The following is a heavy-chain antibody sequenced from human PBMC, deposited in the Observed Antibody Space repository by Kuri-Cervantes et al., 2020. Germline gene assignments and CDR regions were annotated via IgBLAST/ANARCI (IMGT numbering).Heavy chain of an antibody. V-gene: IGHV3-23*01. D-gene: IGHD6-19*01. J-gene: IGHJ4*02. CDR2: ISGSGGST. Sequence: GGSLRLSCTTDGFTFSGYAMSWVRQAPGKGLEWVSAISGSGGSTYYADSVKGRFTISRDNSKNTLYLQMNSLRAEDTAVYYCARDANQYSSGWNGILDYWGQGTLVTVSS. CDR1: GFTFSGYA. CDR3: ARDANQYSSGWNGILDY.